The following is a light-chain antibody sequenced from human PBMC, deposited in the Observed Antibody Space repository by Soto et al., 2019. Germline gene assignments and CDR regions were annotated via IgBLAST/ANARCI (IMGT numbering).Light chain of an antibody. CDR1: GSNIGAGYD. V-gene: IGLV1-40*01. J-gene: IGLJ1*01. Sequence: QSVLTQPPSVSGAPGQRVTISCTGSGSNIGAGYDIHWYQQVPGTAPKPLIYANTNRASGVPDRFSGSKSGTSASLAITGLQAEDEADYYCQSYDTILSGYVFGPRTKLTVL. CDR3: QSYDTILSGYV. CDR2: ANT.